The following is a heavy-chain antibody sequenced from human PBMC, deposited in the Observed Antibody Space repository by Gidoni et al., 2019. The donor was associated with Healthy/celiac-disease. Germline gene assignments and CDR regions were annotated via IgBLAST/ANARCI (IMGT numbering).Heavy chain of an antibody. CDR1: VGSISSYY. CDR3: ASCPNWGRDWYFDL. J-gene: IGHJ2*01. V-gene: IGHV4-59*01. D-gene: IGHD7-27*01. Sequence: QVQLQESGPGLVKPSETLSLTCTVSVGSISSYYWSWIRQPPGKGLEWIGYIYYSGSTNYNPSLKSRVTISVDTSKNQFSLKLSSVTAADTAVYYCASCPNWGRDWYFDLWGRGTLVTVSS. CDR2: IYYSGST.